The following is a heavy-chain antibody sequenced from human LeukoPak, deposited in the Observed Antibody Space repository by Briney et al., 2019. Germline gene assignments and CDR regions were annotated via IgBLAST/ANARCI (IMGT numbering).Heavy chain of an antibody. V-gene: IGHV4-59*01. CDR3: AREGSSGWYNY. J-gene: IGHJ4*02. CDR1: GGSISSYD. D-gene: IGHD6-19*01. CDR2: IYYSGTT. Sequence: SETLSLTCTVSGGSISSYDWSWIRQPPGKGLEWIGYIYYSGTTNYNPSLKNRVTISVDTSKNQFSLKLSSVTAADTAVYYCAREGSSGWYNYWGQGTLVTVSS.